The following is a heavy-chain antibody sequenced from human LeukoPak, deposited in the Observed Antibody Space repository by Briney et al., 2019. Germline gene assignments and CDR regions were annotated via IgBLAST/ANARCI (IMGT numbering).Heavy chain of an antibody. CDR2: ISYDGSNK. CDR1: GFTFSRYG. Sequence: PGGSLRLSCAASGFTFSRYGMHWVRQAPGKGLEWVAVISYDGSNKYYVDSVKGRFTISKDNSKNTLYLQMNSLRAEDTAVYYCARHDYGGNSGDYWGQGTLVTVSS. D-gene: IGHD4-23*01. CDR3: ARHDYGGNSGDY. V-gene: IGHV3-30*03. J-gene: IGHJ4*02.